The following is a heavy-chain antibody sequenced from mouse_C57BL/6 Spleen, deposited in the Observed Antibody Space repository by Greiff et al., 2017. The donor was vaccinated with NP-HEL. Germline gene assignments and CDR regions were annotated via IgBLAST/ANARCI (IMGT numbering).Heavy chain of an antibody. V-gene: IGHV2-9-1*01. CDR3: SRGGAYYSNYEDYAMDY. D-gene: IGHD2-5*01. Sequence: QVQLQQSGPGLVAPSQSLSITCTVSGFSLTSYAISWVRQPPGKGLEWLGVIWTGGGTNYNSALKSRLSISKDNSKSQVFLKMNSLQTDDTARYYWSRGGAYYSNYEDYAMDYWGQGTSVTVSS. CDR1: GFSLTSYA. CDR2: IWTGGGT. J-gene: IGHJ4*01.